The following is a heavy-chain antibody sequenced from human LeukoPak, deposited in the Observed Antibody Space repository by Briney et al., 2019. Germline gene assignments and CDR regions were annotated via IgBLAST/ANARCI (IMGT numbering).Heavy chain of an antibody. D-gene: IGHD4-17*01. J-gene: IGHJ4*02. V-gene: IGHV3-33*01. CDR2: IWYDGSNK. CDR3: ARDSGSYGDYVSYYFDY. CDR1: GFTFSSYG. Sequence: GGSLRPSCAASGFTFSSYGMHWVRQAPGKGLEWVAVIWYDGSNKYYADSVKGRFTISRDNSKNTLYLQMNSLRAEDTAVYYCARDSGSYGDYVSYYFDYWGQGTLVTVSS.